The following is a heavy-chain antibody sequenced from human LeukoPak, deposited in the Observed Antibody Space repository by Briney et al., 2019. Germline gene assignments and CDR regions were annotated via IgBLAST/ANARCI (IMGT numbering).Heavy chain of an antibody. CDR3: ARGPGSSGGAYVGDY. CDR1: GFTFSNYW. Sequence: PGGSLRLSCAASGFTFSNYWMHWVRQVPGKGLVWVSRSDGGGSSTSYADSVKGRFSISRDNAKSILYLQMNSLRAEGTAVYYCARGPGSSGGAYVGDYWGHGTLVTVSS. D-gene: IGHD3-22*01. J-gene: IGHJ4*01. CDR2: SDGGGSST. V-gene: IGHV3-74*01.